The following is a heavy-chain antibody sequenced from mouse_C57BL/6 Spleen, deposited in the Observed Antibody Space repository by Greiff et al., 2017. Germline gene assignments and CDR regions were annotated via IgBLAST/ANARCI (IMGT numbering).Heavy chain of an antibody. Sequence: VQLQQSGAELVKPGASVKISCKASGYAFSSYWLNWVKQRPGKGLEWIGQIYPGDGDTNYNGKFKGKATLTADKSSSTAYMQLSSLTSEDSAVYFCARGIDYGSFYYFDCRGQSTTLTVSS. D-gene: IGHD1-1*01. J-gene: IGHJ2*01. CDR3: ARGIDYGSFYYFDC. CDR1: GYAFSSYW. CDR2: IYPGDGDT. V-gene: IGHV1-80*01.